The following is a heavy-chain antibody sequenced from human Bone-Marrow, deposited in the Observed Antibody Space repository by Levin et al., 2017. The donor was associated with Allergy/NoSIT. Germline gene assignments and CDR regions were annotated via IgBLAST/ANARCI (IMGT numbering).Heavy chain of an antibody. CDR1: GYTLTELS. CDR3: ATVLGYCSSTSCPWELNWFDP. Sequence: ASVKVSCKVSGYTLTELSMHWVRQAPGKGLEWMGGFDPEDGETIYAQKFQGRVTMTEDTSTDTAYMELSSLRSEDTAVYYCATVLGYCSSTSCPWELNWFDPWGQGTLVTVSS. V-gene: IGHV1-24*01. J-gene: IGHJ5*02. D-gene: IGHD2-2*01. CDR2: FDPEDGET.